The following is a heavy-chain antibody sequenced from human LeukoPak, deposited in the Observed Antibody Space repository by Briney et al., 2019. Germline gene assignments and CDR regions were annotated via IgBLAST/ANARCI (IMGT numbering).Heavy chain of an antibody. D-gene: IGHD2-2*01. V-gene: IGHV4-4*02. CDR1: GGSISNSNW. J-gene: IGHJ4*02. CDR3: ASLVPAAGTYYFDY. CDR2: IYHSGST. Sequence: PSETLSLTCAVSGGSISNSNWWSWVRQPPGKGLEWIGEIYHSGSTNYNPSLKSRVTISVDKSKNQFSLKLSSVTAADTAVYYCASLVPAAGTYYFDYWGQGTLVTVSS.